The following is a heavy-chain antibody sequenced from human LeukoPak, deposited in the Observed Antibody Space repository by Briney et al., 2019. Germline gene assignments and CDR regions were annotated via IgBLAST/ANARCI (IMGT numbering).Heavy chain of an antibody. V-gene: IGHV3-30-3*01. CDR2: ISYDGSNK. Sequence: GGSLRLSCAASGFTFSSYAMHWVRQAPGKGLEWVAVISYDGSNKYYADSVKGRFTISRDNAKNSLYLQMNSLRVEDTAFYYCAKDNRRHYTSGPNPDSLHWGQGALVTVSS. J-gene: IGHJ4*02. CDR3: AKDNRRHYTSGPNPDSLH. D-gene: IGHD6-19*01. CDR1: GFTFSSYA.